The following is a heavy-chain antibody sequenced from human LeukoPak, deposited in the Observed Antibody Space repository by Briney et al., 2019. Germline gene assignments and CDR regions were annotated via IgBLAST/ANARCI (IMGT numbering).Heavy chain of an antibody. CDR2: INHSGSA. CDR1: SGSLSGYY. CDR3: ARHGYSIHVLEY. Sequence: SETLSLTCAVYSGSLSGYYWSWIRQTPGKGLEWIGEINHSGSANYSPSLKSRVTISVDTSKNQFSLKLSSVTAADTAVYYCARHGYSIHVLEYWGQGTLVTVSS. J-gene: IGHJ4*02. V-gene: IGHV4-34*01. D-gene: IGHD5-24*01.